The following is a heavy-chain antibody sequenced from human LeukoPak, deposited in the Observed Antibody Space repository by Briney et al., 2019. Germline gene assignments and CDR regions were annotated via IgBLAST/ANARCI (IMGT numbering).Heavy chain of an antibody. J-gene: IGHJ3*02. D-gene: IGHD1-1*01. CDR1: GGSFSGYY. V-gene: IGHV3-15*01. CDR2: IKSNAAGGTS. CDR3: TEMNDKDAFNI. Sequence: ETLSLTCAVYGGSFSGYYWSWIRQPPGKGLEWVGRIKSNAAGGTSDFTAPVRGRFTISRDDSKTTLYLEMNSLKVEDTAVYYCTEMNDKDAFNIWGQGTMVTVSS.